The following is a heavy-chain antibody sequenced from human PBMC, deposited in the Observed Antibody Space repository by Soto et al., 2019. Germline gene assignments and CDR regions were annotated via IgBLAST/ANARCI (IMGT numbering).Heavy chain of an antibody. V-gene: IGHV4-34*01. CDR3: ARGGLYCSSTSCHRASYYFDY. CDR2: INHSGST. CDR1: GGSFSGYY. J-gene: IGHJ4*02. Sequence: SETLSLTCAVYGGSFSGYYWSWIRQPPGKGLEWIGEINHSGSTNYNPSLKSRVTISVDTSKNQFSLKLSSVTAADTAVYYCARGGLYCSSTSCHRASYYFDYGGQGPLLPVPS. D-gene: IGHD2-2*01.